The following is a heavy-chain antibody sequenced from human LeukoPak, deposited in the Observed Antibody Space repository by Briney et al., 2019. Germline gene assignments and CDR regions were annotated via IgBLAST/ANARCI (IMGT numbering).Heavy chain of an antibody. V-gene: IGHV3-48*03. CDR2: ISSSGSTI. CDR3: ARVVGTGTFDY. J-gene: IGHJ4*02. Sequence: GGSLRLSCAAAAFTFNNYEMNWVRQAPGKGLEWVSYISSSGSTIYYADSVKGRFTISRDNAKNSLYLQMNSLRVEDTAVYYCARVVGTGTFDYWGQGTLVTVSP. D-gene: IGHD2-15*01. CDR1: AFTFNNYE.